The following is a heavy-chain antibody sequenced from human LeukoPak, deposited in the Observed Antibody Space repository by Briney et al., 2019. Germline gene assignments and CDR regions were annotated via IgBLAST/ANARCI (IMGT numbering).Heavy chain of an antibody. J-gene: IGHJ3*02. D-gene: IGHD5-18*01. V-gene: IGHV3-23*01. CDR1: GSIISNNV. CDR3: AKEGYSSGHAGAFNI. Sequence: PGGSLRLSCVDSGSIISNNVMGWVRQAPGKGLEWVSTINVGGEATHYAESVKGRFTISRDSSKNTLYLQMNSLSVEDTAVYYFAKEGYSSGHAGAFNIWGPGTMVTVSS. CDR2: INVGGEAT.